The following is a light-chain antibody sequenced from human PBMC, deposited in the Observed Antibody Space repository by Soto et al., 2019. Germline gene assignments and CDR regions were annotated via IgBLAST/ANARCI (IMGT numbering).Light chain of an antibody. CDR3: QQRSNGPAYT. J-gene: IGKJ2*01. Sequence: EVVLTQSPATLSLSPGERATLSCRASQSVSSLLTCYQQKPGQAPRLLIYDASNRATGIPGRFSGSGSGTDFTLTISSLEPEDFAVYYCQQRSNGPAYTFGQGTRLDIK. CDR2: DAS. CDR1: QSVSSL. V-gene: IGKV3-11*01.